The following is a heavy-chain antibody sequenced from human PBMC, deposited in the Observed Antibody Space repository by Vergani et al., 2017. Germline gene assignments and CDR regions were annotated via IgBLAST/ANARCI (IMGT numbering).Heavy chain of an antibody. CDR1: GGTFSSYA. J-gene: IGHJ4*02. Sequence: QVQLVQSGAEVKKPGSSVKVSCKASGGTFSSYAISWVRQAPGQGLEWMGGIIPIFGTANYAQKFQGRVTITADESTSTAYMALSSLRSEDTAVYYCARTRYCTNGGCYRDLDYRGQGTLVTVYS. D-gene: IGHD2-8*01. V-gene: IGHV1-69*01. CDR3: ARTRYCTNGGCYRDLDY. CDR2: IIPIFGTA.